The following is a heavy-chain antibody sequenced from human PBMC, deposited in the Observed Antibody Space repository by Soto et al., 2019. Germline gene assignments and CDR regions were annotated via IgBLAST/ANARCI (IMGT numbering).Heavy chain of an antibody. V-gene: IGHV4-31*03. CDR2: IYYSGST. J-gene: IGHJ6*02. CDR3: ARDHIVVVPAAVPGIAAAGNSPSVDYYYGMDV. Sequence: PSETLSLTCPVSGGSISSGGYYWSWIRQHPGKGLEWIGYIYYSGSTYYNPSLKSRVTISVDTSKNQFSLKLSSVTAADTAVYYCARDHIVVVPAAVPGIAAAGNSPSVDYYYGMDVWGQGTTVTVSS. CDR1: GGSISSGGYY. D-gene: IGHD2-2*02.